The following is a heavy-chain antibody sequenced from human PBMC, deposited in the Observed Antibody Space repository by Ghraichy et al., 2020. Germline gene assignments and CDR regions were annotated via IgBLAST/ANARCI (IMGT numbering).Heavy chain of an antibody. V-gene: IGHV4-4*07. D-gene: IGHD2-2*01. Sequence: SETLSLTCTVSGGSISSYYWSWIRQPAGKGLEWIGRIYTSGSTNYNPSLKSRVTMSVDTSKNQFSLKLSSVTAADTAVYYCARDASIPVVPGNYYYGMDVWGPGTTVTVSS. CDR3: ARDASIPVVPGNYYYGMDV. J-gene: IGHJ6*02. CDR2: IYTSGST. CDR1: GGSISSYY.